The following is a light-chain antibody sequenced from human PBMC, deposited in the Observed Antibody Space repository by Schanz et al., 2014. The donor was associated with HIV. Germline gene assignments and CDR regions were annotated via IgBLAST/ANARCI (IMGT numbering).Light chain of an antibody. CDR1: SSNIGSNT. V-gene: IGLV1-44*01. CDR3: QSYDSSVGVL. J-gene: IGLJ2*01. CDR2: SNN. Sequence: QSVLTQPPSASGTPGQRVTISCSGSSSNIGSNTVNWYQQLPGTAPKLLIYSNNQRPSGVPDRFSGSKSGTSASLAITGLQAEDEADYYCQSYDSSVGVLFGGGTKLTVL.